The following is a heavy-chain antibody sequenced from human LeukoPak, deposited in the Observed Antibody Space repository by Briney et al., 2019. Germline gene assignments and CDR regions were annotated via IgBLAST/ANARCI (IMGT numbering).Heavy chain of an antibody. CDR2: TSHDGSYK. V-gene: IGHV3-30*04. CDR3: ARTPYGDHPYYYYYMDV. CDR1: GFTFSSYA. D-gene: IGHD4-17*01. Sequence: GGSLRLSCAASGFTFSSYAIHWVRQAPGKGLEWVALTSHDGSYKYYADSVKGRFTISRDNSKNTLYLQMNSLRPEDTAVYYCARTPYGDHPYYYYYMDVWGKGTTVTISS. J-gene: IGHJ6*03.